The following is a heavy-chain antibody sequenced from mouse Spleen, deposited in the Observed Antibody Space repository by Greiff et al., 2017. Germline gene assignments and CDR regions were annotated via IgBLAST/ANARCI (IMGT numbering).Heavy chain of an antibody. J-gene: IGHJ3*01. V-gene: IGHV1-81*01. D-gene: IGHD2-4*01. Sequence: QVQLKQSGAELARPGASVKLSCKASGYTFTSYGISWVKQRTGQGLEWIGEIYPRSGNTYYNEKFKGKATLTADKSSSTAYMELRSLTSEDSAVYFCARWSDYAWFAYWGQGTLVTVSA. CDR2: IYPRSGNT. CDR1: GYTFTSYG. CDR3: ARWSDYAWFAY.